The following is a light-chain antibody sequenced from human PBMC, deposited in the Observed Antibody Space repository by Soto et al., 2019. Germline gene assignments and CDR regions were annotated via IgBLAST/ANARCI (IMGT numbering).Light chain of an antibody. CDR1: SSDVGGYNY. J-gene: IGLJ2*01. CDR2: EVS. Sequence: QSVLTQPPSASGSPGQSVTISCTGTSSDVGGYNYASWYQQHPGKAPKLMIYEVSKRPSGVPDRFSGSKSGNTASLTVSGLQAEDEADYYCSSYAGSKVFGGGTKLTVL. CDR3: SSYAGSKV. V-gene: IGLV2-8*01.